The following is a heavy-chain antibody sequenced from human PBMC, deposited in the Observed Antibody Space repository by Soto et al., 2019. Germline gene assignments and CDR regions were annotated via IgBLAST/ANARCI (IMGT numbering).Heavy chain of an antibody. Sequence: QVQLVQSGAEVKKPGASVKVSCKASGYTFTSYDIHWVRQATGQGLEWMGWMNPNSGNTGYAQKFQGRVTMTRNTSISTAYMELMRLRYEDRDVYYCARKRSAAGTGWFNPWGQGTLVTVSS. CDR3: ARKRSAAGTGWFNP. D-gene: IGHD6-13*01. V-gene: IGHV1-8*01. CDR2: MNPNSGNT. J-gene: IGHJ5*02. CDR1: GYTFTSYD.